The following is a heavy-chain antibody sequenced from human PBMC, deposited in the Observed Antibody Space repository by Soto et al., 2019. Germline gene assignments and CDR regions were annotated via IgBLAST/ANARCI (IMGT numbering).Heavy chain of an antibody. CDR3: ARRYYDSRGYYFVFDL. V-gene: IGHV1-69*13. D-gene: IGHD3-22*01. CDR1: GGTFSSYA. J-gene: IGHJ3*01. CDR2: IIPIFGTA. Sequence: GASVKVPCKASGGTFSSYAISWVRHAPGQGLEWMGGIIPIFGTANYAQKFQGRVTITADESTSTAYMELSSLRSEDTAVYYCARRYYDSRGYYFVFDLWGQAIMVTFTS.